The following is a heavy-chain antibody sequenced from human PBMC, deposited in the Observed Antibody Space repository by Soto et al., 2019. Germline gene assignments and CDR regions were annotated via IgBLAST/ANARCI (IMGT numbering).Heavy chain of an antibody. CDR3: AREGRP. Sequence: PGGSLILSCAASGFTVSSNYMSWVRQAPGKGLEWVSVIYSGGSTYFADSVKDRFSISRDNSKNTLHLQMNSLRAEDTAVYYCAREGRPWGQGTLVTVSS. CDR1: GFTVSSNY. V-gene: IGHV3-66*01. D-gene: IGHD2-15*01. CDR2: IYSGGST. J-gene: IGHJ5*02.